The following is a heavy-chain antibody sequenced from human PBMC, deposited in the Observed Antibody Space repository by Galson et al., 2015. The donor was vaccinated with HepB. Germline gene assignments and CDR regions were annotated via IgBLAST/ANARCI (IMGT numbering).Heavy chain of an antibody. V-gene: IGHV3-30*18. Sequence: SLRLSCAASGFTFSSYGMHWVRQAPGKGLEWVAVISYDGSNKYYADSVKGRFTISRDNSKNTLYLQMNSLRAEDTAVYYCAKGYPWWALDYWGQGTLVTVSS. CDR3: AKGYPWWALDY. CDR1: GFTFSSYG. D-gene: IGHD2-15*01. CDR2: ISYDGSNK. J-gene: IGHJ4*02.